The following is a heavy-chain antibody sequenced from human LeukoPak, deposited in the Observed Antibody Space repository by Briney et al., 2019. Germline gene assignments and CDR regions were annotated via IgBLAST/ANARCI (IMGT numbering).Heavy chain of an antibody. CDR2: ISGSGDTT. D-gene: IGHD3-10*01. V-gene: IGHV3-23*01. J-gene: IGHJ4*02. CDR1: GFTFSSYS. Sequence: PGGSLRLSCAASGFTFSSYSMTWVRQAPGKGLEWVSAISGSGDTTYYADSVKGRFTISRDNSKNTLYLQMNSLRAEDTAVYYCAKDRGVYYGSGIGYYFDYWGQGTLVTVSS. CDR3: AKDRGVYYGSGIGYYFDY.